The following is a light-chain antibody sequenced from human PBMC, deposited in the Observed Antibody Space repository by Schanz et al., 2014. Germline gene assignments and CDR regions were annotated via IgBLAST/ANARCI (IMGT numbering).Light chain of an antibody. CDR3: QQRSNWPLT. Sequence: EIVLTQSPGTLSLSPGDRATLSCRASQNLANYLAWYQQKPGQAPRLLIYDASNRATGIPARFSGSGSGTDFTLTISALEPEDFAVYHCQQRSNWPLTFGGGTKVEIK. J-gene: IGKJ4*01. CDR2: DAS. CDR1: QNLANY. V-gene: IGKV3-11*01.